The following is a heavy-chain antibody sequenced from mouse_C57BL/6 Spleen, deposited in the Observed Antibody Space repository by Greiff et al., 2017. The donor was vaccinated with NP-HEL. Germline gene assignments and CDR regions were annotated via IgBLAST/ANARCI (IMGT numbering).Heavy chain of an antibody. J-gene: IGHJ2*01. CDR1: GYTFTDYY. V-gene: IGHV1-26*01. CDR3: ARRSLTGTWDFDY. D-gene: IGHD4-1*01. CDR2: INPNNGGS. Sequence: EVQLQQSGPELVKPGASVKISCKASGYTFTDYYMNWVKQSHGKSLEWIGVINPNNGGSSSNQKFSGKATLTVDKSSSPAYMELRSLTSEDAAVYYCARRSLTGTWDFDYWGKGTTLTVSS.